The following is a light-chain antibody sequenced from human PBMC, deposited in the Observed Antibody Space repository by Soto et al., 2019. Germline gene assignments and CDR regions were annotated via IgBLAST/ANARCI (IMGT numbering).Light chain of an antibody. V-gene: IGLV1-40*01. CDR2: GNT. CDR3: QCYDSSFSVL. J-gene: IGLJ2*01. CDR1: SSNIGAGSD. Sequence: QSVLTQPPSVSGAPGQRVTISCTGSSSNIGAGSDVHWYQQLPGTAPKLLIYGNTNRPSGVPDRFSGSKSGTSASLAITGLQAEDEADYYCQCYDSSFSVLFGGGTKLTVL.